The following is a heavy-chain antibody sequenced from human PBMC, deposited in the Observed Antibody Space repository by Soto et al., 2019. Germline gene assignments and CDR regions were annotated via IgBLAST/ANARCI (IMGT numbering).Heavy chain of an antibody. D-gene: IGHD3-3*01. J-gene: IGHJ6*02. CDR3: AKDLASGDCWSGYPPYYYYGMDV. Sequence: GGSLRLSCAASGFTFSSYAMSWVRQAPGKGLEWVSAISGSGGSTYYADSVKGRFTISRDNSKNTLYLQMNSLRAEDTAVYYCAKDLASGDCWSGYPPYYYYGMDVWGQVNTVTVS. CDR1: GFTFSSYA. CDR2: ISGSGGST. V-gene: IGHV3-23*01.